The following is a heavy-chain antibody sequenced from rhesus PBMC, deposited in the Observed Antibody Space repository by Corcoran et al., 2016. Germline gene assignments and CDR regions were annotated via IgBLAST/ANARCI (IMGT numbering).Heavy chain of an antibody. CDR3: TREEGYNFWTGYPFDY. CDR2: TKNKADGGTA. V-gene: IGHV3S11*01. J-gene: IGHJ4*01. CDR1: GFTFSNYW. Sequence: EVQLVESGGGLVQPGGSLRLSCAASGFTFSNYWVSWVRQAPGKGLDGVGFTKNKADGGTAAYAESVKGRFTISRDDSKNTLYLQMNSLKTEDTAVYYCTREEGYNFWTGYPFDYWGQGVLVTVSS. D-gene: IGHD3-3*01.